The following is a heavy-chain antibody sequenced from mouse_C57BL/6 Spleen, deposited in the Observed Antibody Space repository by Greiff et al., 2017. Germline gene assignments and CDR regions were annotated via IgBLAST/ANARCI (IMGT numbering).Heavy chain of an antibody. CDR3: ARRELTNWYFDV. CDR2: ISSGSSTI. D-gene: IGHD2-12*01. Sequence: EVKLVESGGGLVKPGGSLKLSCAASGFTFSDYGMHWVRQAPEKGLEWVAYISSGSSTIYYADTVKGRFTISRDHAKNTLFLQMTSLRSADTAMYYCARRELTNWYFDVWGTGTTVTVSS. CDR1: GFTFSDYG. V-gene: IGHV5-17*01. J-gene: IGHJ1*03.